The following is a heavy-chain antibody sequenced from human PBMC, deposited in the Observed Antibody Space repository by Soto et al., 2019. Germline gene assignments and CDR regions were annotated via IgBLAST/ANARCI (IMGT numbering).Heavy chain of an antibody. CDR1: GGSFSGYY. Sequence: SETLSLTCAFYGGSFSGYYWSWIRQPPGKGLEWIGEINHSGSTNYNPSLKSRVTISVDTSKNQFSLKLSSVTAADTAVYYCARGLPRNYGSGSYHHYYFDYWGQGTLVTVSS. J-gene: IGHJ4*02. D-gene: IGHD3-10*01. CDR2: INHSGST. CDR3: ARGLPRNYGSGSYHHYYFDY. V-gene: IGHV4-34*01.